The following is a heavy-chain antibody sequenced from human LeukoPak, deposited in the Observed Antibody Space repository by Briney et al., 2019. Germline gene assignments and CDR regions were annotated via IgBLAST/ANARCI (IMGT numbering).Heavy chain of an antibody. CDR3: RSTDTAMGPFDY. V-gene: IGHV4-39*01. CDR1: GGSISSSSYY. J-gene: IGHJ4*02. Sequence: KPSETLSLTCTVSGGSISSSSYYWGWIRQPPGKGLEWIGRIYYTGSTYYNPSLKSRVTISVDTPKNQFSLKLSSVTAADTDVYYCRSTDTAMGPFDYWGQGTLVTVSS. D-gene: IGHD5-18*01. CDR2: IYYTGST.